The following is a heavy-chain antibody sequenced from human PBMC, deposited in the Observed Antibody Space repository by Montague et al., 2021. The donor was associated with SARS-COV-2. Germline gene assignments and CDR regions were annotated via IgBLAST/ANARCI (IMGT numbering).Heavy chain of an antibody. CDR1: GFPLSTSGMC. J-gene: IGHJ4*02. CDR3: ARIRDYDILTGSYSGFDY. D-gene: IGHD3-9*01. V-gene: IGHV2-70*01. CDR2: IDWDDDK. Sequence: PALVKPTQTLTLTCTFSGFPLSTSGMCVSWIRQPPGKALEWLALIDWDDDKYYSTSLKTRLTISKDTSKDQVVLTMTHMDPVDTATYYCARIRDYDILTGSYSGFDYWGQGTLVTVSS.